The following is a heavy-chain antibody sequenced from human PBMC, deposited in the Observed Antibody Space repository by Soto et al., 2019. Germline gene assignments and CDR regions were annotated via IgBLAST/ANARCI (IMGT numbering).Heavy chain of an antibody. J-gene: IGHJ4*02. D-gene: IGHD1-1*01. Sequence: EVQVLESGGGLVQPGGSLRLSCAASGFTFSSYAMNWVREAPGKGLEWVSGISGSGTRTYYVDSVRGRFTISRDNSKHTVYLQMNSLRAEDTAAFYCARGRLNNHWTVYYFDYWGQGALVTVSS. CDR3: ARGRLNNHWTVYYFDY. CDR2: ISGSGTRT. V-gene: IGHV3-23*01. CDR1: GFTFSSYA.